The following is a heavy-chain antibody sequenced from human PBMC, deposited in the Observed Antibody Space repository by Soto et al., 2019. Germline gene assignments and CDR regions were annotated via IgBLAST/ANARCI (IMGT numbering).Heavy chain of an antibody. D-gene: IGHD4-4*01. J-gene: IGHJ4*02. V-gene: IGHV4-39*01. CDR2: IYYRGRT. CDR1: GDSISKISYY. CDR3: ARRGSKSDIAPTPYFAT. Sequence: SETLSLTCSVSGDSISKISYYWAWIRQPPGKGLEWIGSIYYRGRTYHNPSLKSRVTMSVVTSKNQFSLNLSSVTASDTAVYFCARRGSKSDIAPTPYFATSVQGDLVTVSS.